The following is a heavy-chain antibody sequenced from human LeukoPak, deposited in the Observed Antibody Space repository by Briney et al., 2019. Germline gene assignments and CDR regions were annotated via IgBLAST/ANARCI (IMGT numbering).Heavy chain of an antibody. D-gene: IGHD3-10*01. CDR1: GYTFTSYA. CDR2: INAGNGNT. V-gene: IGHV1-3*03. Sequence: ASVNVSCKASGYTFTSYAMHWVRQAAGQRLEWMGWINAGNGNTKYSQEFQGRVTITRDTSASTAYMELSGLRSEDTAVYYCARAVPILLWFGEFINWGQGTLVTVSS. J-gene: IGHJ4*02. CDR3: ARAVPILLWFGEFIN.